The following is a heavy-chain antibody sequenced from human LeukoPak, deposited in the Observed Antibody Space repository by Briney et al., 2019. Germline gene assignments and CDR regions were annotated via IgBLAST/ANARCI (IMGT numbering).Heavy chain of an antibody. CDR3: ARSGFNRYYYDSSGYSDTFDY. Sequence: GESLKISCKGSGYSFTSYWIGWVRQIPGKGLEWMGIIYPGDSDTRYSPSFQGQVTISADKSISTAYLQWSSLKASDAAMYYCARSGFNRYYYDSSGYSDTFDYWGQGTLVTVSS. J-gene: IGHJ4*02. CDR2: IYPGDSDT. D-gene: IGHD3-22*01. V-gene: IGHV5-51*01. CDR1: GYSFTSYW.